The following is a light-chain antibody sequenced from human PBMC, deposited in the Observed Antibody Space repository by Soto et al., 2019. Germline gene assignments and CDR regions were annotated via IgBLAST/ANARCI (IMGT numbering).Light chain of an antibody. CDR1: QSVSSN. J-gene: IGKJ5*01. Sequence: EIVMTQSPATLSVSPGERATLSCRASQSVSSNLAWYQQKPGQAPRLLIYGASTRATGIPARFSGSGSGTEFTLTISSLLSEDFAVYYCQQYNNWPLTFGQGTRLEI. CDR2: GAS. V-gene: IGKV3-15*01. CDR3: QQYNNWPLT.